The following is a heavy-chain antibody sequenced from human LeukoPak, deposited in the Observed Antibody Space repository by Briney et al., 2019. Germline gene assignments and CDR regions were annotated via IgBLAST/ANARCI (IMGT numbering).Heavy chain of an antibody. CDR1: GFTVSSKY. CDR3: ARVPAALHFDH. J-gene: IGHJ4*02. D-gene: IGHD2-2*01. CDR2: IYSSGTT. V-gene: IGHV3-66*01. Sequence: PGGSLRLSCAASGFTVSSKYMSWVRQAPGKGLEWVSVIYSSGTTYYAESVKGRFTISRDNSKNTLFLQMNSLRVEDTAVYYCARVPAALHFDHWGQGTLVTVSS.